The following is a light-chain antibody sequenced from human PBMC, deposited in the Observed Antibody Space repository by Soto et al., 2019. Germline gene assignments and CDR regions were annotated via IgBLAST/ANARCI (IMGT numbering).Light chain of an antibody. CDR1: QSLLHINVYNY. J-gene: IGKJ4*01. CDR2: LGS. V-gene: IGKV2-28*01. Sequence: MTQSPLSLPVTPGEPASISCRSSQSLLHINVYNYLDWYLQKPGQSPQLLIYLGSNRASGVPDRFSGSGSGTDFTLKISRVEAEDVGVYYCMQALQTPLTFGGGTKVEIK. CDR3: MQALQTPLT.